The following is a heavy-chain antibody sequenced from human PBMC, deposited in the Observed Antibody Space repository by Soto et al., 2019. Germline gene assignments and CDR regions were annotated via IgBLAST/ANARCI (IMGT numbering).Heavy chain of an antibody. Sequence: ASVKVSFKASGYTFTSYAMHWVRQAPGQRLEWMGWINAGNGNTKYSQKFQGRVTITRDTSASTAYMGLSSLRSEDTAVYYCASSYSNYALFDYYYYRMYVCGQGTTVLVSS. D-gene: IGHD4-4*01. CDR3: ASSYSNYALFDYYYYRMYV. CDR1: GYTFTSYA. V-gene: IGHV1-3*01. J-gene: IGHJ6*02. CDR2: INAGNGNT.